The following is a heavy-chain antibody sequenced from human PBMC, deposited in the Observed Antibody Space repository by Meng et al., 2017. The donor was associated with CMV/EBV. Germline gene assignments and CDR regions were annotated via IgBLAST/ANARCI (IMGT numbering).Heavy chain of an antibody. D-gene: IGHD6-13*01. V-gene: IGHV4-39*01. J-gene: IGHJ3*02. CDR1: GGSISSSSYY. CDR2: IYYSGST. Sequence: SETLSLTCTVSGGSISSSSYYWGWIRQPPGKGLEWIGSIYYSGSTYYNPSPKSRVTISVDTSKNQFSLKLSSVTAADTAVYYCARHRQQLILHAFDIWGQGTMVTVSS. CDR3: ARHRQQLILHAFDI.